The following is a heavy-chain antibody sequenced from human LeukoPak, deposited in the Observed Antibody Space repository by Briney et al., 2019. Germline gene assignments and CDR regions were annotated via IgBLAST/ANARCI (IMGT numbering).Heavy chain of an antibody. CDR2: IYHSGST. V-gene: IGHV4-4*02. Sequence: GSLRLSCAGSGFTFSSYGMSWVRQPPGKGLEWIGEIYHSGSTNYNPSLKSRVTISVDKSKNQFSLKLSSVTAADTAVYYCARVGYSSSPTGMDYYYYMDVWGKGTTVTVSS. CDR1: GFTFSSYGM. D-gene: IGHD6-6*01. CDR3: ARVGYSSSPTGMDYYYYMDV. J-gene: IGHJ6*03.